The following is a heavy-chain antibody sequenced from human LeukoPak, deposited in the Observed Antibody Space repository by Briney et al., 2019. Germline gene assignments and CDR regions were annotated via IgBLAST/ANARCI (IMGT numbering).Heavy chain of an antibody. CDR1: GFTFTTYA. CDR2: ILTSDGNP. CDR3: ARTSGWYPYFDY. J-gene: IGHJ4*02. Sequence: GGSLRLSCAASGFTFTTYAMNWVRQAPGKGLEWISSILTSDGNPYFADSVKGRFTISRDNSKNTVDLQMNSLRAEDTAVCYCARTSGWYPYFDYWGQGTLVTVSS. D-gene: IGHD6-19*01. V-gene: IGHV3-23*01.